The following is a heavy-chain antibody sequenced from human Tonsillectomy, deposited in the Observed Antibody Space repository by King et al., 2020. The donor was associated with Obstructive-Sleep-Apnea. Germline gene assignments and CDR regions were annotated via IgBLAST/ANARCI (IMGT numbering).Heavy chain of an antibody. J-gene: IGHJ4*02. CDR3: ARSLSRPPFGSGTYSIDY. V-gene: IGHV4-31*03. Sequence: QLQESGPGLVKPSQTLSLTCTVSGGSISSAGYFWTWIRQHPGKGLEWIGYIYYSGNSYYNPSLKSRIIISIDTSKNQFSLQLNSVTAADTAVYYCARSLSRPPFGSGTYSIDYWGQGTLVIVSS. CDR1: GGSISSAGYF. D-gene: IGHD3-10*01. CDR2: IYYSGNS.